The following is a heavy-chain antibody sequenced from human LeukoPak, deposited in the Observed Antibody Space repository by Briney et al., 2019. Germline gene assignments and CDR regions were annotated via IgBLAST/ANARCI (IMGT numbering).Heavy chain of an antibody. V-gene: IGHV4-34*01. J-gene: IGHJ4*01. CDR1: GGSFSGYY. CDR3: ASRPPSHRGPPFDY. Sequence: SETLSLTCAVYGGSFSGYYWSWIRQPPGKGLEWIGEINHSGSTNYNPPLKSRVTISVDTTKNQISLKLSSVTAADTAIYYCASRPPSHRGPPFDYWGHGTLVTVSS. CDR2: INHSGST.